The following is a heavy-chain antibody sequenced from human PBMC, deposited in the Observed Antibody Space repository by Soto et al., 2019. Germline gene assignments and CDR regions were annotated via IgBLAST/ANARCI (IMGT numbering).Heavy chain of an antibody. CDR3: AKAGVARYCSGGSCYFVPYWYFYL. Sequence: EVQLLESGGGLVQPGGSLRRSCAASGFTVSSYAMSWVRQAPGKGLEWVSAISGRGGSTYYADSVKGRFTISRDNSKNTLYLQRNGLRSEDTAVYYCAKAGVARYCSGGSCYFVPYWYFYLWGSGTLVTFSS. D-gene: IGHD2-15*01. J-gene: IGHJ2*01. CDR2: ISGRGGST. CDR1: GFTVSSYA. V-gene: IGHV3-23*01.